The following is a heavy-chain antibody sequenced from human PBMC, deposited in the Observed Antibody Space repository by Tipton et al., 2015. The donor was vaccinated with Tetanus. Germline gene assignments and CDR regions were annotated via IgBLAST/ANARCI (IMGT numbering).Heavy chain of an antibody. CDR1: GGSISSGTFY. CDR2: VYYNGNT. J-gene: IGHJ5*02. D-gene: IGHD2-21*02. V-gene: IGHV4-39*01. CDR3: ARTADNWFDP. Sequence: TLSLTCTVSGGSISSGTFYWDWIRQPPGKGLEWIGNVYYNGNTLQNPSLKGRVTLSLDKSKNQFSLKLTSATAADTAVYYCARTADNWFDPWGQGTLVTVSS.